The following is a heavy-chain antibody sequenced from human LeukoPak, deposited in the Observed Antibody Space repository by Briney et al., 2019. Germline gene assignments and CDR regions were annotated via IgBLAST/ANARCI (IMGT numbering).Heavy chain of an antibody. J-gene: IGHJ4*02. V-gene: IGHV4-31*03. Sequence: SETLSLTCTVSGGSISSGGYYWSWIRQHPGKGLEWIGYIYYSGSTYYNPSLKSRVTISVYTSKTQFSLKLSSVTAEDTAVYYCASSAGRLWFGELSRWGQGTLVTVSS. CDR1: GGSISSGGYY. D-gene: IGHD3-10*01. CDR2: IYYSGST. CDR3: ASSAGRLWFGELSR.